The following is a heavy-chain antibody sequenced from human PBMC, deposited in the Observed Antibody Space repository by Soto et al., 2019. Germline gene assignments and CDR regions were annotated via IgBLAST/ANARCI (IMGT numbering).Heavy chain of an antibody. CDR1: GFTFSDYY. Sequence: PGGSLRLSCAASGFTFSDYYMTWIRQAPGKGLEWIAYISSSQTMRFYADSVKGRFTISRDDAKNSLYLEMNSLRAEDTAVYYCARLGQFDYWGQGALVTVSS. J-gene: IGHJ4*02. D-gene: IGHD7-27*01. CDR2: ISSSQTMR. CDR3: ARLGQFDY. V-gene: IGHV3-11*01.